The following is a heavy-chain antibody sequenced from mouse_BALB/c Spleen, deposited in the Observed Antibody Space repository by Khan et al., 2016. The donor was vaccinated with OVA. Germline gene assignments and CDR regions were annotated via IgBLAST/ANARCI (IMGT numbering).Heavy chain of an antibody. V-gene: IGHV9-3-1*01. CDR2: INTYTGEP. D-gene: IGHD2-5*01. Sequence: QIQLVQSGPELKKPGETVKISCKASGYTFTNYVMNWVKQAQGKGLKWMGWINTYTGEPTYSDDFKGRFAFSLETSACSAYLQINNLKNEYTATYFGPRSNRDFDYWGQGTSLTVSS. CDR1: GYTFTNYV. J-gene: IGHJ2*03. CDR3: PRSNRDFDY.